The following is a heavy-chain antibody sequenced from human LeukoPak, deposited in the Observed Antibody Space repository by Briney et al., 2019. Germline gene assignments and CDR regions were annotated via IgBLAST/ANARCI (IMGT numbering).Heavy chain of an antibody. D-gene: IGHD1-14*01. V-gene: IGHV3-23*01. J-gene: IGHJ4*02. CDR2: FSDTGGGPYSSGGT. CDR1: GFSFSSYA. Sequence: HPGGSLRLSCAASGFSFSSYAMSWVRQAPGKGLHWVSTFSDTGGGPYSSGGTYYADSVKGRFTISRDNSKKTMYLQMDSLRADDTAIYFCAKGKVNHLGGLDSWGQGTLVTVSS. CDR3: AKGKVNHLGGLDS.